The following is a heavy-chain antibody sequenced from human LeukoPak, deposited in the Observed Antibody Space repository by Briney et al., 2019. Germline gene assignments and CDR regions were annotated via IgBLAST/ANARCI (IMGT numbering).Heavy chain of an antibody. Sequence: GGSLRLSCAASGFTFDDYAMHWVRQAPGKGLGWVSGIGWNSGNIGYADSVKGRFTISRDNAKNSLHLQMNSLRAEDTALYYCAKDARGYYYYMDVWGKGTTVTISS. V-gene: IGHV3-9*01. D-gene: IGHD3-10*01. J-gene: IGHJ6*03. CDR2: IGWNSGNI. CDR3: AKDARGYYYYMDV. CDR1: GFTFDDYA.